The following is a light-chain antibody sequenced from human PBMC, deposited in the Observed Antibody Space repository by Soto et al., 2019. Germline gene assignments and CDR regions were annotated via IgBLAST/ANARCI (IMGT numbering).Light chain of an antibody. CDR3: SSYRSSNTLL. CDR2: EVS. J-gene: IGLJ2*01. CDR1: SSDVGDYDY. Sequence: QSALTQPASVSXSPGQSITIXCTGTSSDVGDYDYVSWYQQYAGKAPKMMIYEVSNRPSGVSNRFSGSKSGNTASLTISGLQAEDEADYYCSSYRSSNTLLFGGGTKLTVL. V-gene: IGLV2-14*01.